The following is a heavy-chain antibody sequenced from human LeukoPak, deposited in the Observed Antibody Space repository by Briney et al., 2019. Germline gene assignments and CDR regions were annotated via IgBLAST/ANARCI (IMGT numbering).Heavy chain of an antibody. Sequence: ASVKVSCKASGYTFTSYYMHWVRQVPGQGLEWMGIINPSGGSTSYAQKFQGRVTMTRDTSTSTVYMELSSLRSEDTAVYYCARDQAAAGTEDDAFDIWGQGTMVTVSS. D-gene: IGHD6-13*01. CDR3: ARDQAAAGTEDDAFDI. CDR2: INPSGGST. V-gene: IGHV1-46*01. J-gene: IGHJ3*02. CDR1: GYTFTSYY.